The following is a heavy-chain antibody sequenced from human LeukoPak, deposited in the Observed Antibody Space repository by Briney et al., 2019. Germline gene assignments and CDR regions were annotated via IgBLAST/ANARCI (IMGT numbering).Heavy chain of an antibody. CDR3: ARGRHILMVTVNFDY. D-gene: IGHD2-21*02. J-gene: IGHJ4*02. Sequence: ASVKVSCKASGYTSSNYYMHWVRQAPGQGFEWMGIINPSGGDTRYAQKFQGRVSMTRDTSTSTVYMELSSLRSEDTAVYFCARGRHILMVTVNFDYWGQGTLVTVSS. V-gene: IGHV1-46*01. CDR1: GYTSSNYY. CDR2: INPSGGDT.